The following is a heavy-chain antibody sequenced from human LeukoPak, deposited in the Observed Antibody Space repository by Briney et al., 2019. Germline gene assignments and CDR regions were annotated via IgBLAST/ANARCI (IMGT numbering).Heavy chain of an antibody. Sequence: PGGSLRLSCAASGFTFSSYEMNWVRQAPGKGLEWVSIIYSGGSTYYADSVKGRFTISRDNSKNTLYLQMNSLRVEDTAVYYCARERRYGGNPEYTDVWGKGTTVTVSS. CDR2: IYSGGST. V-gene: IGHV3-66*02. CDR3: ARERRYGGNPEYTDV. CDR1: GFTFSSYE. D-gene: IGHD4-23*01. J-gene: IGHJ6*03.